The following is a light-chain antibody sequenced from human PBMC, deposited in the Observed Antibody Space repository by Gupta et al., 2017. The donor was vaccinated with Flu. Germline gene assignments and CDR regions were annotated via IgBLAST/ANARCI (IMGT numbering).Light chain of an antibody. J-gene: IGKJ4*01. V-gene: IGKV1-39*01. CDR3: QQSYSTPYLT. CDR1: QSISSY. Sequence: DIQMTQSPSSLSASVGDRVTITCRASQSISSYLNWYQQKPGKAPKLPIYAASSLQSGVPSRFSGSGSGTDFTLTISSLQPEDFATYYCQQSYSTPYLTFGGGTKVEIK. CDR2: AAS.